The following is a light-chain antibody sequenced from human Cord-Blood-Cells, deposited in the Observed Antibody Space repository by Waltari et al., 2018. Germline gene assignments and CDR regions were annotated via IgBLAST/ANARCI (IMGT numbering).Light chain of an antibody. CDR2: AVS. Sequence: QTALTQPASVSGSPGQSITISCTGTSSDVGGYNSVSWSQLDPGKAPKLMIYAVSNRPSGVSNLFSGSKSGNTASLTISGLQAEDEADYYCSSYTSGSTYVFGTGTKVTVL. CDR3: SSYTSGSTYV. CDR1: SSDVGGYNS. V-gene: IGLV2-14*01. J-gene: IGLJ1*01.